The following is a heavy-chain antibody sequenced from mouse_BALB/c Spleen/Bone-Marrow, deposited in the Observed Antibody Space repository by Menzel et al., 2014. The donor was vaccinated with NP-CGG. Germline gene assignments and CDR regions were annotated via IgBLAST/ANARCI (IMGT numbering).Heavy chain of an antibody. CDR2: ISSGGGSI. J-gene: IGHJ4*01. D-gene: IGHD1-1*01. Sequence: EVKVVESGGGLVKPGGSLKLSCAASGFTFSTYTMSWVRQTPEKRLEWVATISSGGGSIYYPDSVKGRFTISRDNAKNNLYLQMSSLRSEDTALYHCAGYKGSSWDTMDYWGQGTSVTVSS. V-gene: IGHV5-9*03. CDR3: AGYKGSSWDTMDY. CDR1: GFTFSTYT.